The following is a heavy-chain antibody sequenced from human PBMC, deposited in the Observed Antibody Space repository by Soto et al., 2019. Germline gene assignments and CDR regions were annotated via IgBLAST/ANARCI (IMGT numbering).Heavy chain of an antibody. D-gene: IGHD6-6*01. CDR2: IYNSGNT. CDR3: AAPPRY. CDR1: GGSISGYF. Sequence: QVQLQESGPGLVKPSETLSLTCTVSGGSISGYFWSWIRQPPGKGLQWIGNIYNSGNTNYNPSLMSRVAISVVTPKNQVSLNLTSVTAADTAVYFCAAPPRYWGQGILVSVSS. V-gene: IGHV4-59*01. J-gene: IGHJ4*02.